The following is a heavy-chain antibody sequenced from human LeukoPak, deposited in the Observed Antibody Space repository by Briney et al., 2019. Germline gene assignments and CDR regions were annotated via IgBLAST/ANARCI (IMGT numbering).Heavy chain of an antibody. Sequence: GGSRRLSCAASGVTFSNPWMSWVRQAPGKGLEWVGRIRSKSDGGTTDYAAPVKGRFTISRDDSKNTLYLQMNSLKSEDTALYYCTTELSMDVWGQGTTVTVSS. J-gene: IGHJ6*02. CDR2: IRSKSDGGTT. CDR1: GVTFSNPW. CDR3: TTELSMDV. V-gene: IGHV3-15*01.